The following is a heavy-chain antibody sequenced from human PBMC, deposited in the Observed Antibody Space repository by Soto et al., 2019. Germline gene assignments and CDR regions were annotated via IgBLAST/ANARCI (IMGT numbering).Heavy chain of an antibody. V-gene: IGHV4-31*03. CDR3: ARDGSGYASFDY. CDR2: IYYSGST. CDR1: GGSITIGGYY. Sequence: QVQLQESGPGLVKPSETLSLTCTVSGGSITIGGYYWSWIRQHPGKGLEWIGYIYYSGSTYYNPSLTGRLTISLDTSKNQFSLRLSSVTAADTAIYYCARDGSGYASFDYWGQGTLVTVSS. D-gene: IGHD5-12*01. J-gene: IGHJ4*02.